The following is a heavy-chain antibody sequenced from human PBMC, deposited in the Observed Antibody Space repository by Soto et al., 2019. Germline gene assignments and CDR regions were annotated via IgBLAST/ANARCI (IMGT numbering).Heavy chain of an antibody. Sequence: DSQKSSAKGCGDSVISYWSRWVRQMPGKGLEWMGRIDPSDSYTNYSPSFQGHVTISADKSISTAYLQWSSLKASDTAIYYCVTMEQWLVIGMEYWAQGTLVTVSS. V-gene: IGHV5-10-1*01. CDR2: IDPSDSYT. CDR1: GDSVISYW. D-gene: IGHD6-19*01. CDR3: VTMEQWLVIGMEY. J-gene: IGHJ1*01.